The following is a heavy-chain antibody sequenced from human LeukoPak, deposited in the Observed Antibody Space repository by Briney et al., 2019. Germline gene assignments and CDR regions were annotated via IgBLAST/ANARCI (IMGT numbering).Heavy chain of an antibody. J-gene: IGHJ6*02. D-gene: IGHD5-12*01. CDR3: ARGGGGGYDYYYYYYYGVDV. Sequence: SETLSLTCTVSGGSISSYYWSWIRQPAGKGLEWIGRIYTSGSTNYNPSLKSRVTMSVDTSKNQFSLKLSSVTAVDTAVYYCARGGGGGYDYYYYYYYGVDVWGQGTTVTVSS. V-gene: IGHV4-4*07. CDR1: GGSISSYY. CDR2: IYTSGST.